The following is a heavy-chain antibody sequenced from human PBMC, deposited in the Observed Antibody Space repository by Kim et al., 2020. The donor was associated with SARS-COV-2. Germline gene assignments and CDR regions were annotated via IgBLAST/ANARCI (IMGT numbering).Heavy chain of an antibody. V-gene: IGHV3-20*01. CDR2: INWNGGST. Sequence: GGSLRLSCAASGFTFDDYGMSWVRQAPGKGLEWVSGINWNGGSTGYADSVKGRFTISRDNAKNSLYLQMNSLRAEDTALYHCARGPSYGSGRPYGMDVWGQGTTVTVSS. CDR3: ARGPSYGSGRPYGMDV. D-gene: IGHD3-10*01. CDR1: GFTFDDYG. J-gene: IGHJ6*02.